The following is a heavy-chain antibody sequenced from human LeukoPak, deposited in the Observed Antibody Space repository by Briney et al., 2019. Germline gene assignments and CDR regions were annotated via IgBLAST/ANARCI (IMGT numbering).Heavy chain of an antibody. Sequence: ASVKVSCKASGYTFTSYGISWVRQAPGQGLEWMGWISAYNGNTNYAQKPQGRVTMTTDTSTSTAYMELRSLRSDDTAVYYCARDGLVIIYYGMDVWGQGTTVTVSS. J-gene: IGHJ6*02. V-gene: IGHV1-18*01. D-gene: IGHD3/OR15-3a*01. CDR1: GYTFTSYG. CDR2: ISAYNGNT. CDR3: ARDGLVIIYYGMDV.